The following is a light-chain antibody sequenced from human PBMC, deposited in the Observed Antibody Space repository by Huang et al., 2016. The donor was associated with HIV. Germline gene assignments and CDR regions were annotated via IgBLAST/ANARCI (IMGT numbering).Light chain of an antibody. CDR3: QQYNNWPWT. J-gene: IGKJ1*01. CDR2: GAS. Sequence: EIVMTQSLATLSVSPGQRATLSCRASQSVNSYLAWYEQKPGQAPRLLIYGASTRATGIPARFSGSGSGTDFTLTISSLQSEGFAVYYCQQYNNWPWTFGQGTKVEIK. CDR1: QSVNSY. V-gene: IGKV3-15*01.